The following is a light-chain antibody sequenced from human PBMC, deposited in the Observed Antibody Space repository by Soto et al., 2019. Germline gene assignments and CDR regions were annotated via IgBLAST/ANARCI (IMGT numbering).Light chain of an antibody. Sequence: DIVMTQSPLSLPVTPGEPASISCRSSQRLLHSNGYNYLDWYRQKPGQSPQLLIYFGSIRASGVPDRFSGSGSGTDFTLKISRVEAEDVGVYYCMQALQTPGITFGPGTKVDIK. J-gene: IGKJ3*01. CDR3: MQALQTPGIT. CDR1: QRLLHSNGYNY. V-gene: IGKV2-28*01. CDR2: FGS.